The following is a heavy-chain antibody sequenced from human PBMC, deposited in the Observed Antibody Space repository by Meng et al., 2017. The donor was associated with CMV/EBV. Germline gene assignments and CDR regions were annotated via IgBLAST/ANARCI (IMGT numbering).Heavy chain of an antibody. Sequence: LGQSGARVKTPGASVKFSCKASGYTFTSYGISWVRQAPGQGLEWMGWISAYNGNTNYAQKLQGRVTMTTDTSTSTVYMELRSLRSDDTAVYYCARVGGGNWFDPWGQGTLVTVSS. CDR2: ISAYNGNT. V-gene: IGHV1-18*01. CDR1: GYTFTSYG. D-gene: IGHD3-16*01. CDR3: ARVGGGNWFDP. J-gene: IGHJ5*02.